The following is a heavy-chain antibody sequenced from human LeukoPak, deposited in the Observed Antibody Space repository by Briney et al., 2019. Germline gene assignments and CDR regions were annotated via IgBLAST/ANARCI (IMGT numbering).Heavy chain of an antibody. D-gene: IGHD6-13*01. J-gene: IGHJ3*02. CDR2: IRQDESER. CDR3: ARDLEAAAGIGDAFDI. Sequence: GGSLRLSCEGSGFSFSSYWMTWVRQLPGKGPEWVANIRQDESERYFADSVKGRFTISRDNAKNSLYLQMNSLRAEDTALYYCARDLEAAAGIGDAFDIWGQGTMVTVSS. V-gene: IGHV3-7*03. CDR1: GFSFSSYW.